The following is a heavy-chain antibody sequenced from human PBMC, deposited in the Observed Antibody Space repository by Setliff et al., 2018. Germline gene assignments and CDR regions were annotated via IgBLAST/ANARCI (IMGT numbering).Heavy chain of an antibody. CDR3: ARWGENSGRPDWRAFDI. V-gene: IGHV4-59*01. CDR2: VGYNGTT. J-gene: IGHJ3*02. Sequence: PSETLSLTCTVSGGSINNYHWNWIRQPPGKGLEWIGYVGYNGTTHYNPSLNSRVTMSVVTSKNQFSLKLTSVSAADTAVYYCARWGENSGRPDWRAFDIWGQGTMVTVSS. CDR1: GGSINNYH. D-gene: IGHD1-26*01.